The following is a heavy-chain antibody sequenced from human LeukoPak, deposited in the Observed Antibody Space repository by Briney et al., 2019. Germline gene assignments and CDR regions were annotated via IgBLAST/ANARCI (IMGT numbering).Heavy chain of an antibody. CDR3: ARDRPCARYFDY. D-gene: IGHD2-15*01. Sequence: AASVKVSCKASGGTFSDYSISWVRQAPGQGLEWMGRIIPILNVPNYAQKFEGRVTITADKSTSTAYMELSSLKSEDTAVYFCARDRPCARYFDYGGQGTLVTVSS. J-gene: IGHJ4*02. CDR2: IIPILNVP. CDR1: GGTFSDYS. V-gene: IGHV1-69*04.